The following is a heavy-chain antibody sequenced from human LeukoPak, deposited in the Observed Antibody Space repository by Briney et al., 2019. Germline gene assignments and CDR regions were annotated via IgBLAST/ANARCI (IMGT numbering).Heavy chain of an antibody. V-gene: IGHV3-9*01. CDR1: GFTFSSYA. CDR3: AKDGVYSGSYIDY. Sequence: GGSLRLSCAASGFTFSSYAMSWVRQAPGKGLEWVSGISWNSGSIGYADSVKGRFTISRDNAKNSLYLQMNSLRAEDTALYYCAKDGVYSGSYIDYWGQGTLVTVSS. D-gene: IGHD1-26*01. CDR2: ISWNSGSI. J-gene: IGHJ4*02.